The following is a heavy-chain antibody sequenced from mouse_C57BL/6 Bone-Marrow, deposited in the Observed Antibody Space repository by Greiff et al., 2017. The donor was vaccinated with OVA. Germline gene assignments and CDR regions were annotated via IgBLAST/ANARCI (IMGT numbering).Heavy chain of an antibody. J-gene: IGHJ2*01. CDR3: ARHPADWDGVDY. Sequence: QVQLQQPGTELVKPGASVKLSCKASGYTFTSYWMHWVKQRPGQGLEWIGNINPSNGGTNYNEKFKSKATLTVDKSSSTAYMQLSSLTSEDSAVYHCARHPADWDGVDYWGQGTTLTVSS. CDR2: INPSNGGT. V-gene: IGHV1-53*01. D-gene: IGHD4-1*01. CDR1: GYTFTSYW.